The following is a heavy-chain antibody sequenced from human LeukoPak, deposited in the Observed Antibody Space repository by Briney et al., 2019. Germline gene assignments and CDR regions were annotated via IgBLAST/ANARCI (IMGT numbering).Heavy chain of an antibody. Sequence: SVKVSCKASGGTFSSYAISWVRQAPGQGLEWMGGIIPIFGTANYAQKFQGRVTITADESASTAYMELSSLRSEDTAVYYCARARAYDFWSGYKSNYYYYMDVWGKGTTVTVSS. D-gene: IGHD3-3*01. CDR3: ARARAYDFWSGYKSNYYYYMDV. CDR1: GGTFSSYA. V-gene: IGHV1-69*13. CDR2: IIPIFGTA. J-gene: IGHJ6*03.